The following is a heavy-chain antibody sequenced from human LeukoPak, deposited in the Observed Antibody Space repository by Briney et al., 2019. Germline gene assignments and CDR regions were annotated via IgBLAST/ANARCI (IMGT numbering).Heavy chain of an antibody. CDR3: ARVRSGSYTIFDY. CDR2: INPSGGST. Sequence: ASVKVSCKASGYTFTSYDINWVRQAPGQGLEWMGIINPSGGSTSYAQKFQGRVTMTRDTSTSTVYMELSSLRSEDTAVYYCARVRSGSYTIFDYWGQGTLVTVSS. J-gene: IGHJ4*02. D-gene: IGHD3-10*01. V-gene: IGHV1-46*01. CDR1: GYTFTSYD.